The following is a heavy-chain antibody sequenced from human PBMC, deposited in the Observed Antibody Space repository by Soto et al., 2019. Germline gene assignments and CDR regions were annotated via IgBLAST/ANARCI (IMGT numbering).Heavy chain of an antibody. CDR2: IYYSGST. CDR3: ARVMAAMQNWLDP. D-gene: IGHD2-2*01. J-gene: IGHJ5*02. CDR1: GGSISSSSYY. V-gene: IGHV4-39*01. Sequence: SETLSLTCTVSGGSISSSSYYWGWIRQPPGKGLEWIGCIYYSGSTYYNPSLKSRVTISVDTSKRQFSLKLNSVTAADTAVYYCARVMAAMQNWLDPWGQGTLVTVSS.